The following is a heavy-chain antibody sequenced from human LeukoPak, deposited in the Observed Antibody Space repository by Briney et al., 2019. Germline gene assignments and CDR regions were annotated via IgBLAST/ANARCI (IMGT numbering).Heavy chain of an antibody. CDR1: GFTVSSNY. Sequence: GGSLRLSCAASGFTVSSNYMSWVRQTPGEGLEWVSVIYSDDSTYYADSVKGRLTISRDNSKNRVYLQMNSLRADDTAVYYCAREGGYWNYYFDYWGQGTLVTVSS. CDR3: AREGGYWNYYFDY. V-gene: IGHV3-66*02. D-gene: IGHD1-7*01. CDR2: IYSDDST. J-gene: IGHJ4*02.